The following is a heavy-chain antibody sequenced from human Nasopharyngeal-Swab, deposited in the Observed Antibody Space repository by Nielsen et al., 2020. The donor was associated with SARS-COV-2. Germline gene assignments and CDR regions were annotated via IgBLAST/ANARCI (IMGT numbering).Heavy chain of an antibody. CDR2: IYPGVSDT. V-gene: IGHV5-51*01. CDR3: ARHESGMYSGYDF. Sequence: GESLKISCKGSGYSFTSYWIGWVRQVPGKGLEWMGIIYPGVSDTRYSPSFQGQVTISADKSISTAYLQWSSLKASDTAMYYCARHESGMYSGYDFWGQGTLVTVSS. J-gene: IGHJ4*02. D-gene: IGHD5-12*01. CDR1: GYSFTSYW.